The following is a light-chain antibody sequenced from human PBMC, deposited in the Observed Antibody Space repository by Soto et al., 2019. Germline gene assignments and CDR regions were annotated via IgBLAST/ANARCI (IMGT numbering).Light chain of an antibody. Sequence: DVVMTQTPLSLSVAPGQPASISLKSSQIFLHITGETFLFWYLQKPGQSPQLLIYEVSTRVSGVPDRFSGSGSGTDFTLEISRVETDDVGIYYCMQSTQLPPTFGQGTRLEI. CDR2: EVS. J-gene: IGKJ5*01. CDR3: MQSTQLPPT. CDR1: QIFLHITGETF. V-gene: IGKV2D-29*02.